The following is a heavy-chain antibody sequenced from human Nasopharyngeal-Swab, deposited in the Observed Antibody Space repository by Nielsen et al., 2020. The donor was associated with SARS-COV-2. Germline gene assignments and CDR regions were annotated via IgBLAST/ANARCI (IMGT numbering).Heavy chain of an antibody. CDR3: ATGYGSFPYYFDH. D-gene: IGHD1-26*01. J-gene: IGHJ4*02. Sequence: SETLSLTCTVSGVSISSSSYYWGWIRQPPGKGLEWIGSIYYSGSTYYNPSLMSRVTISADTSKNQFSLKLNSVTATDTAVYYCATGYGSFPYYFDHWGQGTLVTVSS. V-gene: IGHV4-39*01. CDR1: GVSISSSSYY. CDR2: IYYSGST.